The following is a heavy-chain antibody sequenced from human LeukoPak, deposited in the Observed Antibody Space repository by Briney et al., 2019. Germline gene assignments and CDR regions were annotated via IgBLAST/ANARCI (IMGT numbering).Heavy chain of an antibody. CDR2: INPNSGGT. CDR1: GYTFTGYY. CDR3: ARDRRYSSGTKVHYYYMDV. Sequence: ASVKVSCKASGYTFTGYYMHWVRQAPGRGLEWMGRINPNSGGTNYAQKFQGRVTMTRDTSISTAYMELSRLRSDDTAVYYCARDRRYSSGTKVHYYYMDVWGKGTTVTVSS. V-gene: IGHV1-2*06. D-gene: IGHD6-19*01. J-gene: IGHJ6*03.